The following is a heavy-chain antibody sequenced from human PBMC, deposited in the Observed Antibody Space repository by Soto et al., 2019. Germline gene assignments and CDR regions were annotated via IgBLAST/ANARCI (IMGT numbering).Heavy chain of an antibody. J-gene: IGHJ4*02. Sequence: PSETLSLTCTVSGGSISSGGYYWSWIRQHPGKGLEWIGYIYYSGSTYYNPSLKSRVTISVDTSKNQFSLKLSSVTAADTAVYYCARVTDILTGYYNFDYWGQGTLVTVS. CDR3: ARVTDILTGYYNFDY. D-gene: IGHD3-9*01. V-gene: IGHV4-31*03. CDR2: IYYSGST. CDR1: GGSISSGGYY.